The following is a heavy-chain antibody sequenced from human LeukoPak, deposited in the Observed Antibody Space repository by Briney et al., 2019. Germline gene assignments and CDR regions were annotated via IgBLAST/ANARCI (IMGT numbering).Heavy chain of an antibody. CDR3: ARGGGLDV. D-gene: IGHD3-16*01. V-gene: IGHV3-7*03. CDR2: INHNGNVN. Sequence: GGSLRLSCAASGFTFSIYWMNWPRQAPGKGLEWVASINHNGNVNYYVDSVKGRFTISRDNAKNSLYLQMSNLRAEDTAVYFCARGGGLDVWGQGATVTVSS. CDR1: GFTFSIYW. J-gene: IGHJ6*02.